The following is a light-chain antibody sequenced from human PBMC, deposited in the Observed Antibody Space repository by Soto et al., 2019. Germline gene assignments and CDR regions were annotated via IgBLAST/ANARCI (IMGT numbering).Light chain of an antibody. CDR1: SRGIANDKY. J-gene: IGLJ2*01. CDR3: SSYTGSTTL. Sequence: QSVLTQPASVSGSPGQSITISCTGTSRGIANDKYVSWYQQYPGKAPKLIIYDVSDRPSGVSDRFSGSNSGDTASLTISGLPAEDEADYFCSSYTGSTTLFGGGTKLTVL. CDR2: DVS. V-gene: IGLV2-14*03.